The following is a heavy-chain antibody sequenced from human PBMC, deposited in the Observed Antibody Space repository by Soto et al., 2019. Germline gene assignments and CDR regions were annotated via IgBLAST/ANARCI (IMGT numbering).Heavy chain of an antibody. CDR3: ARDSSSSPFDY. V-gene: IGHV3-33*01. CDR1: GFTFSSYG. CDR2: IWYDGSNK. D-gene: IGHD6-6*01. Sequence: QVQLVESGGGVVQPGRSLRLSCAASGFTFSSYGMHWVRQAPGKGLEWVAGIWYDGSNKYYADSVKGRFTISRDNSKNTLYLQMNSLRAEDTAVYYCARDSSSSPFDYWGQGTLVTVSS. J-gene: IGHJ4*02.